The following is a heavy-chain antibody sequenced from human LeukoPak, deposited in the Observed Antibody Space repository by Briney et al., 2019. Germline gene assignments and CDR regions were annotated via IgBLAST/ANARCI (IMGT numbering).Heavy chain of an antibody. J-gene: IGHJ4*02. V-gene: IGHV3-48*03. CDR2: ISSIGTTI. CDR3: ARGERGDY. Sequence: GGSLRLSCAASGFTFSIYEMNWVRQAPGKGLEWVSYISSIGTTIYYADSVKGRFTISRDNAKNPLYLQMNSLRAEDTAVYYCARGERGDYWGQGTLVTVSS. D-gene: IGHD1-26*01. CDR1: GFTFSIYE.